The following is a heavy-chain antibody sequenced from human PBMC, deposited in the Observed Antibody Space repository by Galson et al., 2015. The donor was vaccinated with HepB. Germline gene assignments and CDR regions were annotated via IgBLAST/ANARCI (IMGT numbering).Heavy chain of an antibody. CDR3: ARGGSGWFLNWFDP. D-gene: IGHD3-22*01. J-gene: IGHJ5*02. CDR2: MHYSGST. CDR1: GASVSSGSYY. Sequence: ETLSLTCTVSGASVSSGSYYWSWIRQPPGKGLEWIAYMHYSGSTNYNPSLKSRVTISVDTSKNKFSLKLSSVTAADTAVYYCARGGSGWFLNWFDPWGQGTLVTVSS. V-gene: IGHV4-61*01.